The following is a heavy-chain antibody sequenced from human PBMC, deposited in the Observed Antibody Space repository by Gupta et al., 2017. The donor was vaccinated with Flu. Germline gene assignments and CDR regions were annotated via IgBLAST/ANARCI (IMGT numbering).Heavy chain of an antibody. J-gene: IGHJ6*02. CDR2: IKHDGTEK. CDR1: GFTFSGYW. Sequence: EVQLVESGGGFGQTGGSLRLSCGAHGFTFSGYWMAGVRQAPGKGLEWVANIKHDGTEKYKVDSVKGRFTISRDNDKNSLYLHTNSLRVEDTAVYYGARVSEWIKRHYGMDVWGHRTTVSVSS. CDR3: ARVSEWIKRHYGMDV. V-gene: IGHV3-7*01. D-gene: IGHD3-3*01.